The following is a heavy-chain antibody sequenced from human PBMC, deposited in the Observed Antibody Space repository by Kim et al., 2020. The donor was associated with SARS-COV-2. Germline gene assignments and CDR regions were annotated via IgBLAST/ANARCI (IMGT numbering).Heavy chain of an antibody. J-gene: IGHJ4*02. V-gene: IGHV4-59*01. Sequence: NPSLKSRVTISVDTSKNQFSLKLSSVTAADTAVYYCARVASLLWFGELDYWGQGTLVTVSS. D-gene: IGHD3-10*01. CDR3: ARVASLLWFGELDY.